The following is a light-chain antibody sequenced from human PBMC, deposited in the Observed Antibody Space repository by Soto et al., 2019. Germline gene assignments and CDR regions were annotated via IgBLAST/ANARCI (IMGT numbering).Light chain of an antibody. CDR1: QSVSSY. CDR3: QQRSNWPVFT. J-gene: IGKJ3*01. CDR2: DAS. Sequence: EIVLTQSPATLSFSPGERATLSCRASQSVSSYLAWYQQKPGQAPRLLIYDASNRATGIPARFSGSGSGTAFTLTISSLEPEDFAVYYCQQRSNWPVFTFGPGTKVDIK. V-gene: IGKV3-11*01.